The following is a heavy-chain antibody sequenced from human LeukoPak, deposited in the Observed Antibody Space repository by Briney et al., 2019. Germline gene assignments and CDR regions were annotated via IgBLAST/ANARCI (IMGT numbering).Heavy chain of an antibody. CDR1: GFAFSSHA. D-gene: IGHD3-3*01. CDR3: ARGSTYDFWSGDALDV. Sequence: GGSLRLSCAASGFAFSSHAMTWVRQAPGKGLEWVSSISGSAEKTYYADSVKGRITISRDSSQKILNLQMNNLRVEDTAIYYCARGSTYDFWSGDALDVWGQGTMVTVAS. CDR2: ISGSAEKT. V-gene: IGHV3-23*01. J-gene: IGHJ3*01.